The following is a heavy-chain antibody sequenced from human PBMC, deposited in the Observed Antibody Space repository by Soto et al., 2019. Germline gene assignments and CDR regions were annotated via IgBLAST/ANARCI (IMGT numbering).Heavy chain of an antibody. CDR1: GYSFTSYW. CDR2: IYPGDSNT. D-gene: IGHD4-17*01. CDR3: ARQDDYGDYGGSFDI. J-gene: IGHJ3*02. V-gene: IGHV5-51*01. Sequence: PGESLKISCKGSGYSFTSYWIGWVRQVPGKGLEWMGIIYPGDSNTRNSPSLQGQVTISADKSISTAYLQWSSLKASDTAMYYCARQDDYGDYGGSFDIWGQGTMVTVSS.